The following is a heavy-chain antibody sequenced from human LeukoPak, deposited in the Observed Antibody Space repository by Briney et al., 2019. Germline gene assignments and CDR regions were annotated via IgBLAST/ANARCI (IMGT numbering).Heavy chain of an antibody. CDR2: INPNSGGT. CDR3: ARATLPRSDDYAFDY. CDR1: GYTFTGYY. D-gene: IGHD4-17*01. Sequence: GASVKVSCKASGYTFTGYYMHWVRQAPGQGLEWMGWINPNSGGTNYAQKFQGRVTMTRDTSISTAYMELSSLRSDDTAVYYCARATLPRSDDYAFDYWGQGTLVTVSS. J-gene: IGHJ4*02. V-gene: IGHV1-2*02.